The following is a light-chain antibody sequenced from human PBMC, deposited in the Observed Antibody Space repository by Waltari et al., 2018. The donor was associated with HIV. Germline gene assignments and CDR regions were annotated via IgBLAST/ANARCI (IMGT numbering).Light chain of an antibody. Sequence: QSVLTQPTSVSGTPGQRVIISCSGSSSNIGRFTVNFYQQLPGAAPKLFIYSNNPRPSGVPDRFSGSRSGTSAPLAINGLQSEDEADYYCAAWDGSLGGFVFGPGTKVTVL. CDR3: AAWDGSLGGFV. J-gene: IGLJ1*01. CDR2: SNN. CDR1: SSNIGRFT. V-gene: IGLV1-44*01.